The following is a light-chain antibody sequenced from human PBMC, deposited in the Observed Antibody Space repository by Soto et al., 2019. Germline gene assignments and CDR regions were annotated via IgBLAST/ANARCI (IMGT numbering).Light chain of an antibody. Sequence: EIXLTXSPXXLXXXPGXXXTLXCRASHSIXXNXLAWYHQKPGEAPRLLIYGASSRATGIPDRFSGXXXGXXFXLTISRLEPEDFAVYYCHQYGTSLWAFGQGTKVEXK. CDR3: HQYGTSLWA. V-gene: IGKV3-20*01. CDR2: GAS. CDR1: HSIXXNX. J-gene: IGKJ1*01.